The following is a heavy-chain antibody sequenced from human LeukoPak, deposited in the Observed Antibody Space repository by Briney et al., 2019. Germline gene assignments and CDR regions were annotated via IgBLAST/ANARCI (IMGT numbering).Heavy chain of an antibody. CDR3: VRRDSAKFGEFLN. D-gene: IGHD3-10*01. Sequence: PSETLSLTCAVYGGSFSGYYWSWIRQPPGKGLEWIGEINHSGSTNYNPSLKSRVTISVDTSKNQISLKLSSVTAADTAVYYCVRRDSAKFGEFLNWGQGTLVTVSS. CDR1: GGSFSGYY. V-gene: IGHV4-34*01. J-gene: IGHJ4*02. CDR2: INHSGST.